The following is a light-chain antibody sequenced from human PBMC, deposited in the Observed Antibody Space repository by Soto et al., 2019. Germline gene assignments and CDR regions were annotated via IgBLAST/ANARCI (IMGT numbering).Light chain of an antibody. V-gene: IGLV1-40*01. J-gene: IGLJ3*02. CDR1: ISNIGAGYD. Sequence: QSVLTQPPSVSGAPGQRVTISCTGSISNIGAGYDVHWYQQLPGRAPKLLIYGSSNRPSGVPDRISGSKSGTSASLAITGLQAEDEADYYCQSYDNNLSGGVFGGGTKLTVL. CDR3: QSYDNNLSGGV. CDR2: GSS.